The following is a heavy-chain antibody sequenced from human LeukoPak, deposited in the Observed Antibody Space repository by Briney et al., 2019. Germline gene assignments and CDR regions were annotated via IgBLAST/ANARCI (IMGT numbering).Heavy chain of an antibody. V-gene: IGHV3-48*03. D-gene: IGHD3-3*01. J-gene: IGHJ4*02. CDR2: LSSSGSAF. CDR1: GFTFRSSE. CDR3: ARSARLMKGVVEVTALDD. Sequence: PGGSLRLSCEDSGFTFRSSEMNWVRQAPGKGLEWIAYLSSSGSAFSYADSVKGRFTIARDNAKNSVYLEMNSLRADDTAVYYCARSARLMKGVVEVTALDDWGQGTLVTVSS.